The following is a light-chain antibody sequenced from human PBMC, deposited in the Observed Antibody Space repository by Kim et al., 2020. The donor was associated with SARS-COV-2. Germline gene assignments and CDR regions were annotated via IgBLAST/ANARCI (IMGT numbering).Light chain of an antibody. V-gene: IGLV2-8*01. J-gene: IGLJ2*01. Sequence: QSALTRPPSASGSPGQGVTMACSGTSSDGGGYNYVSWYQQHPGKAPKLMIYEVSKRPSGVPDRFSGSKSGNTASLTVSGLQAEDEADYYCSSYAGRNNLVFGGGTQLTV. CDR3: SSYAGRNNLV. CDR1: SSDGGGYNY. CDR2: EVS.